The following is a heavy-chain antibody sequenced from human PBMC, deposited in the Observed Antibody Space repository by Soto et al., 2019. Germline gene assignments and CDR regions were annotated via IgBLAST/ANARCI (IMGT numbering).Heavy chain of an antibody. CDR2: IYISGDT. CDR1: GDSISSYY. J-gene: IGHJ4*01. CDR3: AREYTETVAGPTPYYFDY. V-gene: IGHV4-4*07. D-gene: IGHD6-19*01. Sequence: SETLSLTCSVSGDSISSYYWSWIRQPAGKGLEWIGRIYISGDTNYNPSLKSRVTMSVDTSKNQFSLKLSSVTAADTAVYYCAREYTETVAGPTPYYFDYWGHVTMFTFST.